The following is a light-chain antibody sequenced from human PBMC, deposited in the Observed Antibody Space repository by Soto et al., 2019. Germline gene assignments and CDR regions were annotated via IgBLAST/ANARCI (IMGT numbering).Light chain of an antibody. CDR3: MQAVQTLT. CDR1: QSALHSNGKTY. CDR2: SAS. J-gene: IGKJ4*01. Sequence: DIVMTQSPLSLAVTLGEPASISCRSSQSALHSNGKTYLDWYLQKPGQSPQLLIYSASNRASGVPDRFSGSGSATDFTLKISRVEAEDVGIYYCMQAVQTLTFGGGTKVEIK. V-gene: IGKV2-28*01.